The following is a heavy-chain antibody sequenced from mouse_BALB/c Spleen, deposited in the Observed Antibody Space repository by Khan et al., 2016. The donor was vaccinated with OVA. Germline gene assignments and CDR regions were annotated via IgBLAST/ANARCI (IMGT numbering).Heavy chain of an antibody. D-gene: IGHD1-2*01. Sequence: EVELVESGPGLVKPSQSLSLTCTVTGYSITSGYGWNWIRQFPGNKLEWMGYISYSGSTNYNPSLKSRISITRDTSKNQFFLQLNSVTTEDTATYYCVRTARIKYWGQGTTLTVSS. CDR2: ISYSGST. J-gene: IGHJ2*01. V-gene: IGHV3-2*02. CDR3: VRTARIKY. CDR1: GYSITSGYG.